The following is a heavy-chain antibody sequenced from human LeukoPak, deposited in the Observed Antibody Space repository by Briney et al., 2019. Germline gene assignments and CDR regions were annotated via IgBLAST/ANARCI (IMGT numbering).Heavy chain of an antibody. CDR1: GFTFSSYG. CDR3: AREKWLRFSDP. V-gene: IGHV3-33*01. CDR2: IWYDGSNK. Sequence: GMSLRLSCAASGFTFSSYGMHWVRQAPGKGLEWVAVIWYDGSNKYYADSVKGRFTISRDNSKNTLYLQMNSLRAEDTAVYYCAREKWLRFSDPWGQGTLVTVSS. J-gene: IGHJ5*02. D-gene: IGHD5-12*01.